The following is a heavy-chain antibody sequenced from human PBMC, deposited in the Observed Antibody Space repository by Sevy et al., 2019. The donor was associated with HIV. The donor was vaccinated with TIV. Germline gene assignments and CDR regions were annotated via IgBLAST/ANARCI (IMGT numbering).Heavy chain of an antibody. V-gene: IGHV3-33*01. D-gene: IGHD3-9*01. CDR3: VRGQYYDILSGYKNNWLDP. CDR1: GFTFSPYG. CDR2: IWYDGSKK. Sequence: GGSLRLSCAASGFTFSPYGMHWVRQAPGTGLEWVAFIWYDGSKKYYADSVKGRFTISRDNSKSTLYLQMNSLRAEDTAVYYCVRGQYYDILSGYKNNWLDPWGQGTLVTVSS. J-gene: IGHJ5*02.